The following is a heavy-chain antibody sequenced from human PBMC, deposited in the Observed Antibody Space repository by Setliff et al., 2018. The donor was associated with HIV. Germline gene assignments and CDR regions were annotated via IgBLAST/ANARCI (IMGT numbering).Heavy chain of an antibody. D-gene: IGHD2-15*01. Sequence: GVLRLSCAASGFVFGSFVMSWVRPAPGKGPECVAKIKKDGSEKNYVDSVKGRFTISRDNSKNTVFLQMNSLRAEDTAVYFCAKHHYCSGSSCSYDFWGRGTLVTVSS. J-gene: IGHJ4*02. CDR3: AKHHYCSGSSCSYDF. CDR2: IKKDGSEK. V-gene: IGHV3-7*03. CDR1: GFVFGSFV.